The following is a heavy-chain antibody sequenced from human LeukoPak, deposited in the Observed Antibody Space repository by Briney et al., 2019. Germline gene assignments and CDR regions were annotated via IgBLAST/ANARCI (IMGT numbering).Heavy chain of an antibody. D-gene: IGHD3-10*01. CDR3: ARAMVRGGISHFDY. CDR1: GGSTSSYY. V-gene: IGHV4-4*07. J-gene: IGHJ4*02. CDR2: IYTSGST. Sequence: PSETLSLTCTVSGGSTSSYYWSWIRQPAGKGLEWIGRIYTSGSTNYNPSLKSRVTMSVDTSKNQFSLKLSSVTAADTAVYYCARAMVRGGISHFDYWGQGTLVTVSS.